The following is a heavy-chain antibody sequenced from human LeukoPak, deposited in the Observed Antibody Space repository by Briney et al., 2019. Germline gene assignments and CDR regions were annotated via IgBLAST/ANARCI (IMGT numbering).Heavy chain of an antibody. V-gene: IGHV1-3*01. CDR3: ARGVDTAIYYFDY. CDR1: GYTFTSYA. Sequence: ASVKVSCKASGYTFTSYAMHWVRQAPGQRLEWMGWINAGNGNTKYSQKFQGRVTITRDTSASMAYMELSSLRSEDTAVYYCARGVDTAIYYFDYWGQGTLVTVSS. D-gene: IGHD5-18*01. CDR2: INAGNGNT. J-gene: IGHJ4*02.